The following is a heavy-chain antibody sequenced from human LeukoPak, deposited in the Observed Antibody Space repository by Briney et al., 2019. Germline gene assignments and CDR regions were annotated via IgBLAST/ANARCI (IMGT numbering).Heavy chain of an antibody. Sequence: GASVKVSCKASGYTFTSYYMHWVRQAPGQGLEWMGIINPSGGSTSYAQKFQGRVTMTRDTSTSTVYMELSSLRPEDTAVYYCAIREQWLVHADAFDIWGQGTMVTVSS. CDR1: GYTFTSYY. V-gene: IGHV1-46*01. CDR3: AIREQWLVHADAFDI. D-gene: IGHD6-19*01. J-gene: IGHJ3*02. CDR2: INPSGGST.